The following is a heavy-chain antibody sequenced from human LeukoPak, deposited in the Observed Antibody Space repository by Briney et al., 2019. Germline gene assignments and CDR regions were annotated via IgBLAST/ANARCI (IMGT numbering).Heavy chain of an antibody. J-gene: IGHJ3*02. V-gene: IGHV1-2*06. Sequence: ASVKVSCKASGYTFTGYYMHWVRQAPGQGLEWMGRINPNSGGTNYAQKFQGRVTTTRDTSISTAYMELSRLRSDDTAVYYCASFVDTAMADAFDIWGQGTMVTVSS. D-gene: IGHD5-18*01. CDR2: INPNSGGT. CDR1: GYTFTGYY. CDR3: ASFVDTAMADAFDI.